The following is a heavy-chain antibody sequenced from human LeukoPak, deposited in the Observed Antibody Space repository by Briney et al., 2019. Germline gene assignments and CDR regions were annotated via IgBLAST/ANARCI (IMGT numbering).Heavy chain of an antibody. V-gene: IGHV3-30-3*01. CDR2: ISYDGSNK. CDR1: GFTFSSYA. CDR3: ARRFSGVNYGAYDM. Sequence: GGSLRLSCAASGFTFSSYAMHWVRQAPGKGLEWVAVISYDGSNKYYADSVKGRFTISRDNSKNTLYLQMGSLRPEDMAVYYCARRFSGVNYGAYDMWGQGTMVTVSS. J-gene: IGHJ3*02. D-gene: IGHD1-7*01.